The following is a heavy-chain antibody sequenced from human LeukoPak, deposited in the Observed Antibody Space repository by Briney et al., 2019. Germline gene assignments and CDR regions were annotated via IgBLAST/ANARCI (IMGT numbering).Heavy chain of an antibody. V-gene: IGHV1-18*01. D-gene: IGHD3-10*01. CDR2: ISAYNGKT. CDR1: GYTFTSYG. CDR3: ARVGLWFGSGFWYRFWFDP. Sequence: ASVKVSCKASGYTFTSYGISWVRQAPGQGLEWMGWISAYNGKTNYAQKLQGRVTMTTDTSTSTAYMELRSLRSDDTAVYYCARVGLWFGSGFWYRFWFDPWGQGTLVTVSP. J-gene: IGHJ5*02.